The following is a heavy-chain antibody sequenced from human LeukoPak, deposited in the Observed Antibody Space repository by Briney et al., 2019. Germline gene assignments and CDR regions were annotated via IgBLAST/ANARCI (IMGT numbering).Heavy chain of an antibody. V-gene: IGHV3-23*01. J-gene: IGHJ3*02. CDR1: GFILRDSG. CDR2: TTARGIST. CDR3: ARNNDFDT. Sequence: GETLRLSCAASGFILRDSGMSWVRQAPGKGLEWVSTTTARGISTYYADSVKGRFTISRDNSQNTVYLQMNSLRAEDTAVYYCARNNDFDTWGQGTLVTVSS.